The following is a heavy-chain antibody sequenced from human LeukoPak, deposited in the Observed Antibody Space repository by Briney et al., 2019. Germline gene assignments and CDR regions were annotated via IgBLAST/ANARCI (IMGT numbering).Heavy chain of an antibody. J-gene: IGHJ4*02. CDR3: ARLRGYCSGGSCYIDY. CDR1: GYSFTSYW. Sequence: GESLKISCEASGYSFTSYWIGWVRQMPGKGLEWMGVIYPGDSDTRYSPSFQGQVTISADKSISTAYLQWSSLKASDTAMYYCARLRGYCSGGSCYIDYWGQGTLVTVSS. D-gene: IGHD2-15*01. V-gene: IGHV5-51*01. CDR2: IYPGDSDT.